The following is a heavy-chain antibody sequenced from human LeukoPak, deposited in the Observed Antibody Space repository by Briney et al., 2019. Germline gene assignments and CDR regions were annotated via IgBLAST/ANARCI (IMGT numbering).Heavy chain of an antibody. CDR2: IIPILGIA. CDR3: ARGYCSSTSCYKFDY. J-gene: IGHJ4*02. D-gene: IGHD2-2*01. V-gene: IGHV1-69*04. Sequence: SVKVSCKASGGTFSSYAISWVRQAPGQGLEWMGRIIPILGIANYAQKFQGRVTITADKSTSTAYMELSSLRSEDTAVYYCARGYCSSTSCYKFDYWGQGTLVTVSS. CDR1: GGTFSSYA.